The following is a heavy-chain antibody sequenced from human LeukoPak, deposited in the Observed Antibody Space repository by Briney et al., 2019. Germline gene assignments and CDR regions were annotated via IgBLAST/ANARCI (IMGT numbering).Heavy chain of an antibody. Sequence: GGSLRLSCAASGFTFSAFAMTWVRQAPGKGLEWVSTITDDGYNTYSADSVKGRITFSRDNSKNTLSLQLRSLRAEDTAVYYCAKVEYGSGSYGTFDMWGLGTMVTVSS. CDR3: AKVEYGSGSYGTFDM. CDR2: ITDDGYNT. V-gene: IGHV3-23*01. CDR1: GFTFSAFA. J-gene: IGHJ3*02. D-gene: IGHD3-10*01.